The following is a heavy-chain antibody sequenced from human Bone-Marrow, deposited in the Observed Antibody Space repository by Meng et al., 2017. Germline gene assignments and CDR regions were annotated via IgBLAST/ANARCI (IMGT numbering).Heavy chain of an antibody. D-gene: IGHD3-22*01. V-gene: IGHV3-48*03. Sequence: GESLKISCAASGFTFSSYEMNWVRQAPGKGLEWVSYISSSGSTIYYADSVKGRFTISRDNAKNSLYLQMNSLRAEDTAVYYRARGPAYDSSGYPDYWGQGTLVTVSS. CDR1: GFTFSSYE. J-gene: IGHJ4*02. CDR2: ISSSGSTI. CDR3: ARGPAYDSSGYPDY.